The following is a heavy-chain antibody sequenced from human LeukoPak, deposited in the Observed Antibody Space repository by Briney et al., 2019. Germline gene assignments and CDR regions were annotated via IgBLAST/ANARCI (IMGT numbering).Heavy chain of an antibody. CDR1: RFTVSTNY. J-gene: IGHJ4*02. CDR3: ARGYYDSSAPGY. CDR2: IYSGGST. V-gene: IGHV3-53*04. Sequence: GGSLRLSCAASRFTVSTNYMSWVRQAPGKGLEWVSLIYSGGSTYYADSVKGRFTISRHNSKNTLYLQMNSLRDEDTAVYYCARGYYDSSAPGYWGQGTLVSVSS. D-gene: IGHD3-22*01.